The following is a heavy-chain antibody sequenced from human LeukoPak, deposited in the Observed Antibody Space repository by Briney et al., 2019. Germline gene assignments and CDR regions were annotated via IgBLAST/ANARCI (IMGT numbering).Heavy chain of an antibody. CDR2: ISSNGGIT. CDR1: GFTFSSYA. J-gene: IGHJ5*02. D-gene: IGHD1-7*01. V-gene: IGHV3-64*01. CDR3: ARGNWNYGLWFDP. Sequence: GGSLRLSCAASGFTFSSYAMRGVRQAPGEGLECVLAISSNGGITYYANSVKGRFTISRDNSKSTLYLQMGSLRAEAMAVYYCARGNWNYGLWFDPWGQGTLVTVSS.